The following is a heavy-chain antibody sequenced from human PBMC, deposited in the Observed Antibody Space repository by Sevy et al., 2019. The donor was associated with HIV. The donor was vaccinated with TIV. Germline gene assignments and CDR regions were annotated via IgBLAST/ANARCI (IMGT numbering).Heavy chain of an antibody. Sequence: GGSLRLSCAASGFTFSSYSMNWVRQAPGKGLEWVSSISSSSSYIYYADSVKGRFTISRDNAKNSLYLQMNSLRAEDTAVYYCARQALPLYSSSSLSFDYWGQGTLVTVSS. CDR1: GFTFSSYS. V-gene: IGHV3-21*01. D-gene: IGHD6-13*01. CDR3: ARQALPLYSSSSLSFDY. CDR2: ISSSSSYI. J-gene: IGHJ4*02.